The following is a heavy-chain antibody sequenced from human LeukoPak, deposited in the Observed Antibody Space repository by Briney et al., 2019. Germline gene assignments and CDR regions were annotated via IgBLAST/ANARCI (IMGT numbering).Heavy chain of an antibody. CDR2: ISGSGGGT. CDR1: GFTFNRYA. J-gene: IGHJ4*02. V-gene: IGHV3-23*01. Sequence: PGGSLRLSCAASGFTFNRYAMYAMNWVRQAPGRGLEWVSSISGSGGGTYYSDSVKGRFTISRDNSKNTLYLQMNSLRAEDTAVYYCAKDYYDSSGYYLDYWGQGTLVTVSS. CDR3: AKDYYDSSGYYLDY. D-gene: IGHD3-22*01.